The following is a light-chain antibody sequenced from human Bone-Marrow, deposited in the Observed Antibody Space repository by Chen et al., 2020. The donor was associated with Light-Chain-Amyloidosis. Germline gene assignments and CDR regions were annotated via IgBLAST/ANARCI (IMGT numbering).Light chain of an antibody. CDR3: QEYNDWPET. CDR2: GAS. CDR1: QSISSN. Sequence: EILMTQSPGTLSVSPGERATLSCRASQSISSNVAWYQHRPGQAPRLLIYGASTRATDIPARFSGSGSGTEFTLTISSLQSEDFAVYYCQEYNDWPETFGQGTKVEIK. J-gene: IGKJ1*01. V-gene: IGKV3-15*01.